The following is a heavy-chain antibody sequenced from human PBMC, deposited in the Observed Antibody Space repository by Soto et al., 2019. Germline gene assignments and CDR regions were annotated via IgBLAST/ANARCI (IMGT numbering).Heavy chain of an antibody. Sequence: GESLKISCKGSGYSFTSYWIAWVRQRPGKGLEWMGIIHPGDSSVTYSPSFQGQVTISVDKSITTAYLQWGSLKASDSATYYCARAQGIMTSKYGVGVTKFTDSWGQGTLVTVSS. CDR1: GYSFTSYW. D-gene: IGHD1-26*01. J-gene: IGHJ4*02. CDR3: ARAQGIMTSKYGVGVTKFTDS. V-gene: IGHV5-51*01. CDR2: IHPGDSSV.